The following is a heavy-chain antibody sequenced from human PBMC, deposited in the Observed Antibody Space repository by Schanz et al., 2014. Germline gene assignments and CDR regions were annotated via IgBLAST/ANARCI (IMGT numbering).Heavy chain of an antibody. Sequence: QVQLVQSGSEVKKPGASVKVSCKASGYTFTTYGISWVRQAPGQGLEWMGWISAYNGHTLYAQKFQGRVTMTTDTSTSTSYMELTSLRFDDTALYYCTRGGYSYALSAFDIWGQGTMVTVSS. CDR3: TRGGYSYALSAFDI. D-gene: IGHD5-18*01. CDR2: ISAYNGHT. J-gene: IGHJ3*02. CDR1: GYTFTTYG. V-gene: IGHV1-18*01.